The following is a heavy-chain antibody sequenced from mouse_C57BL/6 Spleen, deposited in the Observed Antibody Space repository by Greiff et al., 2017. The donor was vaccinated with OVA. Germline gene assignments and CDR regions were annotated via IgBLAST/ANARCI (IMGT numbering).Heavy chain of an antibody. V-gene: IGHV1-15*01. CDR3: TRVRLPGYFDV. D-gene: IGHD2-14*01. J-gene: IGHJ1*03. Sequence: VQLQESGAELVRPGASVTLSCKASGYTFTDYEMHWVKQTPVHGLEWIGAIDPETGGTAYNQKFKGKAILTADKSSSTAYMELRSLTSEDSAVYYCTRVRLPGYFDVWGTGTTVTVSS. CDR2: IDPETGGT. CDR1: GYTFTDYE.